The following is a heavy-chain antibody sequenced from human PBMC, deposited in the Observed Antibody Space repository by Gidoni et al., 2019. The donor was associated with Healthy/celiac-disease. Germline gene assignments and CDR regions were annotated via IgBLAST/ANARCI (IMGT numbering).Heavy chain of an antibody. CDR1: GFPFSSYW. D-gene: IGHD1-1*01. Sequence: EVQLVESGGVFVQPGGSRRLSCAASGFPFSSYWMSWVRQAPGKGLEWVANIKQDGSEKYYVDSVKGRFTISRDNAKNSLYLQMNSLRAEDTAVYYCARDTKTTSFDYWGQGTLVTVSS. CDR2: IKQDGSEK. J-gene: IGHJ4*02. CDR3: ARDTKTTSFDY. V-gene: IGHV3-7*01.